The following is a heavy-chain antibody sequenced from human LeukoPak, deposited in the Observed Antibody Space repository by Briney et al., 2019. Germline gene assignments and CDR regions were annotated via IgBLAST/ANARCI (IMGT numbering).Heavy chain of an antibody. CDR2: IIPIFGTA. J-gene: IGHJ5*02. CDR1: GGSFRSST. CDR3: ARGPLHVALSSGYLKWLDP. Sequence: GASVKVSCKASGGSFRSSTFAWVRQAPGRRLEWMGGIIPIFGTANYALQFQGRATITTDESTSTVYMELSSLRSEDTAIYYCARGPLHVALSSGYLKWLDPWGQGSLVIVSS. V-gene: IGHV1-69*05. D-gene: IGHD3-22*01.